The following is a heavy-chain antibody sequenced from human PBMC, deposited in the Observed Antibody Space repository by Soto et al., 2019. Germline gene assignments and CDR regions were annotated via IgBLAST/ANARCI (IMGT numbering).Heavy chain of an antibody. CDR2: IYGSGRT. V-gene: IGHV4-4*07. D-gene: IGHD2-2*01. CDR3: ARERTYQLSGDDALDI. CDR1: GGSISNYN. Sequence: QVQLQESGPGLVRPSETLSLTCTVSGGSISNYNWNWIRQSAGKGLEWIGRIYGSGRTNHNPSLKSRVTMSVDTSKNQISLRLSSVTAADTAMYYCARERTYQLSGDDALDIWGLGTMVTVSS. J-gene: IGHJ3*02.